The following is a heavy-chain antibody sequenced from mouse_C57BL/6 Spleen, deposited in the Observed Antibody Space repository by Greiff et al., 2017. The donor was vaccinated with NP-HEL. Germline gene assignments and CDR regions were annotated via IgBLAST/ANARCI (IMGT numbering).Heavy chain of an antibody. CDR2: IDPSDSYT. Sequence: QVQLQQPGAELVMPGASVKLSCKASGYTFTSYWMHWVKQRPGQGLEWIGEIDPSDSYTNYNQKFKGKSTLTVDKSSSTAYMQLSSLTSEDSAVYYGARPYYDYDGGLASGGQGTLVTVSA. CDR3: ARPYYDYDGGLAS. V-gene: IGHV1-69*01. CDR1: GYTFTSYW. D-gene: IGHD2-4*01. J-gene: IGHJ3*01.